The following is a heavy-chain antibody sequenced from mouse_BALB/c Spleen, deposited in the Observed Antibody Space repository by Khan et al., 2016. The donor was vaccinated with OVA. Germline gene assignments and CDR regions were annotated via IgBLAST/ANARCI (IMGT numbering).Heavy chain of an antibody. D-gene: IGHD2-3*01. CDR3: ARWFDGYSSLYAMDY. CDR1: GFSLTSYG. V-gene: IGHV2-6*02. CDR2: IWSDGST. Sequence: QVQLKESGPGLVAPSQSLSITCTVSGFSLTSYGIHWVRQPPGKGLEWLVVIWSDGSTNYNSVLKSRLSISKDNSKSHVFLKMNSLHTDDTAIYYCARWFDGYSSLYAMDYWGQGTSVTVSS. J-gene: IGHJ4*01.